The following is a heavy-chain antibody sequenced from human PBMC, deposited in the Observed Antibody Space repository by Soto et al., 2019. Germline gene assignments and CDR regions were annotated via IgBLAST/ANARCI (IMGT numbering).Heavy chain of an antibody. CDR1: GYIFTSYW. Sequence: PEESLKISCKGSGYIFTSYWIGWVHQMPGKGLEWMGIIYPGDSDTRYSPSFQGQVTISADKSISTAYLQWSSLKASDTAMYYCERRGTGYCICGSCYSHDAFDICGQGTMVTVSS. D-gene: IGHD2-15*01. CDR3: ERRGTGYCICGSCYSHDAFDI. J-gene: IGHJ3*02. CDR2: IYPGDSDT. V-gene: IGHV5-51*07.